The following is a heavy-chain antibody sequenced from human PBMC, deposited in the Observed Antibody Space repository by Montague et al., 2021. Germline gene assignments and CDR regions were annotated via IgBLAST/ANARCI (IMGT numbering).Heavy chain of an antibody. Sequence: SLSLTCAVSGGSISSTGYYWSWIRQHPGKGLKWFGYIYYSGSTYYIPSLKSRVTISADTSQNQFSLNLNSATAADTAVYYCAGVGATVTAPFDFWGQGTLVTVSS. J-gene: IGHJ4*02. V-gene: IGHV4-31*11. D-gene: IGHD4-17*01. CDR1: GGSISSTGYY. CDR2: IYYSGST. CDR3: AGVGATVTAPFDF.